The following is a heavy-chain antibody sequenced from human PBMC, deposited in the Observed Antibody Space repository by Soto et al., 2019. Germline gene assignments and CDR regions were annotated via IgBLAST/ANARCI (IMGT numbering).Heavy chain of an antibody. CDR3: TRGEGSGWSQGSEVYYFDY. D-gene: IGHD6-19*01. Sequence: PGGSLRLSCAASGFTFSSYAMSWVRQAPGKGLEWVSAISGSGGSTYYADSVKGRFTISRDTSKNTVYLQMNTLRAEDTAAYYCTRGEGSGWSQGSEVYYFDYWGQGTLVTVSS. V-gene: IGHV3-23*01. CDR1: GFTFSSYA. J-gene: IGHJ4*02. CDR2: ISGSGGST.